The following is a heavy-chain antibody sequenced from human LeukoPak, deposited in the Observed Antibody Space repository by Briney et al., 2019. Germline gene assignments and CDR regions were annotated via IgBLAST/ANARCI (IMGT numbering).Heavy chain of an antibody. CDR2: IYTSGTT. CDR3: AREDYGDYGAWYSDL. V-gene: IGHV4-61*02. D-gene: IGHD4-17*01. Sequence: SETLSLTCTVSGGSISSGNYYCRWLRQPAGKGLEWLGRIYTSGTTNYNPSLKSRVTISVDTSKNQFSLTLSSVTAADTAVYYCAREDYGDYGAWYSDLWGRGTLVTVSS. J-gene: IGHJ2*01. CDR1: GGSISSGNYY.